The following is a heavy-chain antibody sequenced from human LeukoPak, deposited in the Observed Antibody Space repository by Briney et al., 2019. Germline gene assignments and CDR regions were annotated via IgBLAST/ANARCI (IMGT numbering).Heavy chain of an antibody. Sequence: GESLKISCKGSGYSFTSYWIGWVRQMPGKGLEWMGIIYPGDSDTRYSPSFQGQVTISADKSISTAYLQWSSLKASDTAMYYCARHVESSGSIPTNWFDPWGQGTLVTVSS. CDR3: ARHVESSGSIPTNWFDP. CDR1: GYSFTSYW. J-gene: IGHJ5*02. CDR2: IYPGDSDT. D-gene: IGHD3-22*01. V-gene: IGHV5-51*01.